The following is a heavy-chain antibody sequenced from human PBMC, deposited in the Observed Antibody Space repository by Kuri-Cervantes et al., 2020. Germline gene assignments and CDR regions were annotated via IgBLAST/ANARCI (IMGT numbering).Heavy chain of an antibody. V-gene: IGHV3-30*03. CDR1: GFTFSSYG. D-gene: IGHD6-19*01. CDR2: ISYDGSNK. Sequence: LSLTCAASGFTFSSYGMHWVRQAPGKGLEWVAVISYDGSNKYYADSVKGRFTISRDNAKNSLYLQMNSLRVEDTAMYYCARDWAGKDFWGQGTLVTVSS. CDR3: ARDWAGKDF. J-gene: IGHJ4*02.